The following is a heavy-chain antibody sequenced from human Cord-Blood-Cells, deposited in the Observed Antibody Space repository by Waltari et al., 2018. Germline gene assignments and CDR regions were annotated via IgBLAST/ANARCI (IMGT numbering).Heavy chain of an antibody. CDR2: IYHSGST. V-gene: IGHV4-38-2*01. CDR3: ARLGSGYYFWFDP. J-gene: IGHJ5*02. D-gene: IGHD3-22*01. CDR1: GYSISSGHY. Sequence: QVQLQASGPGLVKPSETLSLTCAVSGYSISSGHYWGWIWQPPGKGLEWIGSIYHSGSTYYNPSLKSRVTISVDTSKNQFSLKLSSVTAADTAVYYCARLGSGYYFWFDPWGQGTLVTVSS.